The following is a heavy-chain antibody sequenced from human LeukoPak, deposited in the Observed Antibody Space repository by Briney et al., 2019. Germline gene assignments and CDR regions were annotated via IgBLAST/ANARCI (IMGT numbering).Heavy chain of an antibody. D-gene: IGHD3-10*01. J-gene: IGHJ6*02. CDR2: INHGGST. V-gene: IGHV4-34*01. Sequence: KPSVTLSLTCAVYGGSFSGYYWSWIRQPPGKGLEWIGEINHGGSTNYNPSLKSRVTISVDTSKNQFSLKLSSVTAADTAVYYCARGELTDYYYYGMDVWGQGTTVTVSS. CDR3: ARGELTDYYYYGMDV. CDR1: GGSFSGYY.